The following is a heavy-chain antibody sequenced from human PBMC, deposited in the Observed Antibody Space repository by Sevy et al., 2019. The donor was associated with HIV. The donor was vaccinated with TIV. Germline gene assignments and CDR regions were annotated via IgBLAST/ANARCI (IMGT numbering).Heavy chain of an antibody. V-gene: IGHV3-23*01. D-gene: IGHD2-8*01. CDR1: GFNFNIYS. CDR2: LSFGCGRI. J-gene: IGHJ4*02. CDR3: AREGCTRPHDH. Sequence: GGSLILSCVASGFNFNIYSMSWVRQAPGKGLEWVSTLSFGCGRINHADSVQGRFTMSRDDSKKTVYLEMNSLRAEDTAVYYCAREGCTRPHDHWGQGTLVTVSS.